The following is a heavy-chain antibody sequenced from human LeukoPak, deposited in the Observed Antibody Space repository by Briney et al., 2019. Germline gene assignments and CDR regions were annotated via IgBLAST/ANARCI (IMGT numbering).Heavy chain of an antibody. D-gene: IGHD3-10*01. CDR2: INPNSGGT. Sequence: ASVKVSCKASGYTFTGYYMHWVRQAPGQGLEWMGWINPNSGGTNYAQKFQGRVTMTRDTSISTAYMELSRLRSDDTAVYYCARDYYGSGSHEDYFDYWGQGTLVTVSS. V-gene: IGHV1-2*02. CDR1: GYTFTGYY. CDR3: ARDYYGSGSHEDYFDY. J-gene: IGHJ4*02.